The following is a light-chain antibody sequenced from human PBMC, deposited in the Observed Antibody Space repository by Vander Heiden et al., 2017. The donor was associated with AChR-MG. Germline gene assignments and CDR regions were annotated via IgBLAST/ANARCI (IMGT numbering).Light chain of an antibody. J-gene: IGKJ1*01. V-gene: IGKV3-20*01. CDR1: QSVTSNY. CDR2: GAS. Sequence: EIVLTQSPGTLALSPGDRATLSCKASQSVTSNYLAWYQQKPGQAPRLLIYGASSRATGIPDRFSGSGSGTDFTLTISSLEPEDFAVYYCQQDGTSRTFGQGTKVENK. CDR3: QQDGTSRT.